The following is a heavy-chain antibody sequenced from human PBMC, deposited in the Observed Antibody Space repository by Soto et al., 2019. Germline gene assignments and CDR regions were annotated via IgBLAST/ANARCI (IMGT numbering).Heavy chain of an antibody. D-gene: IGHD6-13*01. CDR2: ISSSSSTI. CDR1: GFTFSSYS. Sequence: GGSLRLSCAASGFTFSSYSMNWVRQAPGKGLEWVSYISSSSSTIYYADSVKGRFTISRDNAKNSLYLQMNSLRAEDTAVYYCARHPERIAQIGWFDPRGQGTLVTVSS. J-gene: IGHJ5*02. CDR3: ARHPERIAQIGWFDP. V-gene: IGHV3-48*01.